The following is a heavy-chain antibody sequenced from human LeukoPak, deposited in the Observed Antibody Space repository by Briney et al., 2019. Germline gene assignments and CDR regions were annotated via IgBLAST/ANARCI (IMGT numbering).Heavy chain of an antibody. Sequence: SETLSLTCTVSGYSISSGYYWGWIRQPPGKGLEWIGSIYHSGSTYYNPSLRSRVPMSIDTSKNQFSLKLTSVTAADTAVYYCARGVTVTTRISFDSWGQGTLVTVSS. J-gene: IGHJ5*01. V-gene: IGHV4-38-2*02. CDR1: GYSISSGYY. D-gene: IGHD4-17*01. CDR3: ARGVTVTTRISFDS. CDR2: IYHSGST.